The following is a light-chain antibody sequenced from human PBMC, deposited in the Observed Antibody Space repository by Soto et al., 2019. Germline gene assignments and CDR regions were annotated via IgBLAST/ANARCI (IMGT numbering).Light chain of an antibody. Sequence: DIQLTQSPSFLSAFVGDTVTITCRASQAMSTYLAWYQQKPGKVPKLLIRSASTLQSGVPPRFNGGGSGTEFTLTISTLQPDDSGIYYCQQLNGYQLAFGGGTNVEIK. V-gene: IGKV1-9*01. CDR2: SAS. J-gene: IGKJ4*01. CDR1: QAMSTY. CDR3: QQLNGYQLA.